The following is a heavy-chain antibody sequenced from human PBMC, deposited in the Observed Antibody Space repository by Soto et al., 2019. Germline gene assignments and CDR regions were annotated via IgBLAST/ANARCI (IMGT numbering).Heavy chain of an antibody. V-gene: IGHV1-18*04. D-gene: IGHD2-21*01. CDR3: ARLVFAGSPLDY. Sequence: QVHLVQSAAEVKQPGASVTVSCKASGYPFSSYGITWVRQAPGQGLEWMGWTSAFYGNSTYSEKFQGRVTMTIDTSTSTAYMALTSLKSDDTAVYYSARLVFAGSPLDYWGQGTLVTVSS. CDR1: GYPFSSYG. CDR2: TSAFYGNS. J-gene: IGHJ4*02.